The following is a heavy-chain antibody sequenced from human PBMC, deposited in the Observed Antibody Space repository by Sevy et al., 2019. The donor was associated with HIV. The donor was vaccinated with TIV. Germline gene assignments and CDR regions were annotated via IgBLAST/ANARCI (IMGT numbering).Heavy chain of an antibody. D-gene: IGHD3-10*01. J-gene: IGHJ3*02. V-gene: IGHV3-21*01. CDR3: ARPYGSGSWEAFDI. CDR1: GFTFSTYT. Sequence: GGSLRLSCAASGFTFSTYTMNWVRQAPGKGLEWLSSITFSSNYIYYEDSVKGRFTISRDNAKKSLFLQMNSLRAEETAVYYCARPYGSGSWEAFDIWGQGTMVTVSS. CDR2: ITFSSNYI.